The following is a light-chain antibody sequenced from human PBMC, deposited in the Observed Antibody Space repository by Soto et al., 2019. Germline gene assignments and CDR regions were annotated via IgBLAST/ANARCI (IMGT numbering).Light chain of an antibody. CDR3: QQYYSYLWT. CDR1: QSISSW. CDR2: KAS. J-gene: IGKJ1*01. V-gene: IGKV1-5*03. Sequence: DIQMTQSPSTLSASVGDRVTITCRASQSISSWLAWYQQKPGKAPKLLIYKASILESGVPSRFSGSGSGTEFTLTISSLQPDDFATYYCQQYYSYLWTFGQGTKVEIK.